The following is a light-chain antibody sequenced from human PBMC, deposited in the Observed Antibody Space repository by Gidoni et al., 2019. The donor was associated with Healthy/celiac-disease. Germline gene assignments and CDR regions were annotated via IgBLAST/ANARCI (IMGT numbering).Light chain of an antibody. CDR3: AAWDDSLNGPV. J-gene: IGLJ2*01. V-gene: IGLV1-44*01. CDR2: GNN. Sequence: QPVLPQLPQASGPSRQRVTISCSGSRPNIGSNTVNWYQQLPGTAPKLLIYGNNQRPSGVPDRFSDSKSGTSASLAISGLQSEDEADYYCAAWDDSLNGPVFGGGTKLTVL. CDR1: RPNIGSNT.